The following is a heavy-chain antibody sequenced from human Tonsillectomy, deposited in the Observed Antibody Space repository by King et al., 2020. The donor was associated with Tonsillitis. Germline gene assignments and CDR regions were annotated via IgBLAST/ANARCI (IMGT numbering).Heavy chain of an antibody. J-gene: IGHJ4*02. Sequence: VQLVESGGGVVQPGRSLRLSCAASGFTFSSYGMHWVRQAPGNGLEWVAVISYDVSNEYYADSVKGRFTISRDNSKDTLYLQLNSLKPEDTAVYYCAKASLYSSSSEPDYWGQGTLVTVSS. CDR2: ISYDVSNE. CDR1: GFTFSSYG. V-gene: IGHV3-30*18. D-gene: IGHD6-13*01. CDR3: AKASLYSSSSEPDY.